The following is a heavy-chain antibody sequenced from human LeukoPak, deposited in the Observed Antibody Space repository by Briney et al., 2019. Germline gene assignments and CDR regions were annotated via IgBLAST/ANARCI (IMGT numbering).Heavy chain of an antibody. CDR1: GFIFSSYW. V-gene: IGHV3-74*01. Sequence: GGSLRLSCAASGFIFSSYWMHWVRQAPGKGLVWVSRINTDGSSTSYADSVKGRFTISRDNAKNTLYLQMNSLRAEDTAVYYCARNHYYYYMDVWGKGATVTVSS. J-gene: IGHJ6*03. CDR3: ARNHYYYYMDV. CDR2: INTDGSST.